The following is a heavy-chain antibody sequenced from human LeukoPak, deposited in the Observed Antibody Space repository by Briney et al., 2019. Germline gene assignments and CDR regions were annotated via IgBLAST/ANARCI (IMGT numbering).Heavy chain of an antibody. CDR2: ISYDGSNK. Sequence: GGSLRLSCAAYGFIASRNDMYWVRQAPGKGLEWVAVISYDGSNKYYADSVKGRFTISRDNSKNTLYLQMNSLRAEDTAVYYCARVMGRYCSSTSCYVDYWGQGTLVTVSS. CDR3: ARVMGRYCSSTSCYVDY. V-gene: IGHV3-30*03. J-gene: IGHJ4*02. D-gene: IGHD2-2*01. CDR1: GFIASRND.